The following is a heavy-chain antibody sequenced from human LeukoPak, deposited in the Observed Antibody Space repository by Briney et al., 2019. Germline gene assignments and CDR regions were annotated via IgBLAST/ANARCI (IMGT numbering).Heavy chain of an antibody. CDR2: ISPTGGST. D-gene: IGHD3-22*01. J-gene: IGHJ4*02. CDR3: ARDLGYYDSSGRGY. V-gene: IGHV1-46*01. Sequence: ASVKVSCKAFGYTFTNNWMHWVRQAPGQGPEWMGLISPTGGSTAYAQKFQGRVTITADESTSTAYMELSSLRSEDTAVYYCARDLGYYDSSGRGYWGQGTLVTVSS. CDR1: GYTFTNNW.